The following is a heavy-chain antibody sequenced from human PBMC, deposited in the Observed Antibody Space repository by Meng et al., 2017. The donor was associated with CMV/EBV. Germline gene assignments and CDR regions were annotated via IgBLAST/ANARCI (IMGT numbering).Heavy chain of an antibody. V-gene: IGHV3-15*01. CDR1: GFTVTNAA. J-gene: IGHJ4*02. Sequence: LSCAASGFTVTNAAMTWVRQASGKGLEWIGRIKSKIDGGKIDYAAPVRGRFAISRDDSKATVYLQIDTLEIEDTGMYYCTTLLRGFWGQGTLVTVSS. D-gene: IGHD2-15*01. CDR2: IKSKIDGGKI. CDR3: TTLLRGF.